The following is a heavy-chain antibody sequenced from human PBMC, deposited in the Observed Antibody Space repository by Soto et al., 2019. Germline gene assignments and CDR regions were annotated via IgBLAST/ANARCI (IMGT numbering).Heavy chain of an antibody. CDR3: SDSEDIVVVPAARPDRGYYYYYGMEV. CDR1: GGTFSSYA. CDR2: VIPIFGTA. D-gene: IGHD2-2*01. V-gene: IGHV1-69*01. J-gene: IGHJ6*02. Sequence: QVQLVQSGAKVKKPGSSVKVSCKASGGTFSSYAISWVRQAPGQGLEWMGGVIPIFGTANYAQKFQGRVTMTADESTTTASSELSSLRTEDTAVYYSSDSEDIVVVPAARPDRGYYYYYGMEVWGQGTTVTVSS.